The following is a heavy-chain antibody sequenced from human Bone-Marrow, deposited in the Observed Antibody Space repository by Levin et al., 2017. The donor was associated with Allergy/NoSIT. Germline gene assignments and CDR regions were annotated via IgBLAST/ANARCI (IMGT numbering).Heavy chain of an antibody. CDR1: GGSISSYY. V-gene: IGHV4-59*01. CDR3: ARSLGVVPAAKEVDYYGMDV. J-gene: IGHJ6*02. CDR2: IYYSGST. Sequence: SETLSLTCTVSGGSISSYYWSWIRQPPGKGLEWIGYIYYSGSTNYNPSLKSRVTISVDTSKNQFSLKLSSVTAADTAVYYCARSLGVVPAAKEVDYYGMDVWGQGTTVTVSS. D-gene: IGHD2-2*01.